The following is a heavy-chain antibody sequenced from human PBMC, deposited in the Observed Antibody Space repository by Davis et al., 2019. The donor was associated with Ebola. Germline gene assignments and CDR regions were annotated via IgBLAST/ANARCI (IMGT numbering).Heavy chain of an antibody. CDR1: GFTFEDYA. J-gene: IGHJ2*01. D-gene: IGHD5-24*01. V-gene: IGHV3-74*03. Sequence: GESLKISCAASGFTFEDYAMQWVRQAPGKGPEWVSRIDSDGSRTTYADSVKGRFTMSRDNAKNMVFLQMNSLRDEDTAVYYCARDAEDGSGNWFFDFRGRGALVTVSS. CDR3: ARDAEDGSGNWFFDF. CDR2: IDSDGSRT.